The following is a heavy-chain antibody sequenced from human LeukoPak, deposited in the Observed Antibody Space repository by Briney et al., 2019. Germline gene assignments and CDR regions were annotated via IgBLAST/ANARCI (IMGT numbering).Heavy chain of an antibody. CDR3: ARQLRYFDWLLSSYYYYGMDV. D-gene: IGHD3-9*01. V-gene: IGHV1-69*04. CDR2: IIPILGIA. Sequence: SVKVSCKASGGTFSSYAISWVRQAPGQGLEWMGRIIPILGIANYAQKFQGRVTITADKSTSTAYMELSSLRSEDTAVYYCARQLRYFDWLLSSYYYYGMDVWGQGTTVTVSS. CDR1: GGTFSSYA. J-gene: IGHJ6*02.